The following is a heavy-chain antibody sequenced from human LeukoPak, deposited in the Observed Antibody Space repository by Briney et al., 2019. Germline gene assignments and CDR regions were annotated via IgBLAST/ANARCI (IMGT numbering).Heavy chain of an antibody. D-gene: IGHD3-10*02. V-gene: IGHV3-30*04. CDR1: GFTFSSYA. CDR2: ISFDGSNE. CDR3: ARDMSVVLPSSYMDV. Sequence: GGSLRLSCAASGFTFSSYAMHWVRQAPGKGLEWVAVISFDGSNEYYADSVKGRFTISRDNSKNTLYLQMNSLRAEDTAVYYCARDMSVVLPSSYMDVWGKGTTVTVSS. J-gene: IGHJ6*03.